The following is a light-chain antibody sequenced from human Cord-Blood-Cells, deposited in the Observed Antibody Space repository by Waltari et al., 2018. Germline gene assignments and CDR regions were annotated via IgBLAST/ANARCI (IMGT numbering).Light chain of an antibody. CDR2: EVS. V-gene: IGLV2-14*01. Sequence: SALTQPTPVSGSPGQSITISCTGTSSDVGGYNYLSWYQQHPGKAPKLMIYEVSNRPSGVSNRFSGSKSGNTASLTISGLQAEDEADYYCSSYTSSSTLVFGGGTKLTVL. J-gene: IGLJ3*02. CDR1: SSDVGGYNY. CDR3: SSYTSSSTLV.